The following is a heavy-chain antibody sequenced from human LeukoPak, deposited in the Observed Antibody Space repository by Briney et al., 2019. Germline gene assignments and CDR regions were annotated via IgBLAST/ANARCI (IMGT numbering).Heavy chain of an antibody. Sequence: GGSLRLSCAASGLTFSSYAMSWVRQAPGKGLEWVSAISGSGGSTYYADSVKGRFTISRDNSKNTLYLQMNSLRAEDTAVYYCAKDGFGEHRRVDAFDIWGQGTMVTVSS. V-gene: IGHV3-23*01. J-gene: IGHJ3*02. D-gene: IGHD3-10*01. CDR2: ISGSGGST. CDR3: AKDGFGEHRRVDAFDI. CDR1: GLTFSSYA.